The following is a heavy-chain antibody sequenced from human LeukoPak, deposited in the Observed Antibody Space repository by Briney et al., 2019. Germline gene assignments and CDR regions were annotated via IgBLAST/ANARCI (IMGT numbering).Heavy chain of an antibody. J-gene: IGHJ6*03. D-gene: IGHD6-19*01. CDR1: GFTFSSYW. CDR3: ARAGALAVAGTSAFDYYYMDV. Sequence: GGSLRLSCAASGFTFSSYWMSWVRQAPGKGLEWVANIKQDGSEKYYVDSVKGRFTISRDNAKNSLYLQMNSLRAEDTAVYYCARAGALAVAGTSAFDYYYMDVWGKGTTVTVSS. V-gene: IGHV3-7*01. CDR2: IKQDGSEK.